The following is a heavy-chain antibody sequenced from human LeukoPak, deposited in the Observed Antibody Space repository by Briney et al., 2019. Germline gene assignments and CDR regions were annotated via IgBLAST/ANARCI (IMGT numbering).Heavy chain of an antibody. V-gene: IGHV4-59*01. CDR3: ARGGRDYEGFDY. J-gene: IGHJ4*02. CDR1: GGSISSYY. CDR2: IYYSGST. D-gene: IGHD4-17*01. Sequence: SETLSLTCTVSGGSISSYYWSWIRQPPGKGLEWFGYIYYSGSTNYNPSLKSRVTISVDTSKNQFSLKLSSVTAADTAVYYCARGGRDYEGFDYWGQGTLVTVSS.